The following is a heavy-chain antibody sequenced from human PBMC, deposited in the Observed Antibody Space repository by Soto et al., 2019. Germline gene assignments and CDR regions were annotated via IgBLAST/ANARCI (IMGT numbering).Heavy chain of an antibody. CDR3: ARGTMLRGFSY. V-gene: IGHV4-34*01. D-gene: IGHD3-10*01. CDR1: GGSFSDYY. J-gene: IGHJ4*02. Sequence: SETLSLTCAVYGGSFSDYYWSWIRQPPGKGLEWIGEINHSGSTNYNPSLKSRVTISVDTSKNQFSLNLSSVTAADTAVYSCARGTMLRGFSYWGQGTLVTVSS. CDR2: INHSGST.